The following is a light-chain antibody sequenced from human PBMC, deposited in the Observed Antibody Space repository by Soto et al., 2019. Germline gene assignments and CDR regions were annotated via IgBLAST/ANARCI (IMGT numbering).Light chain of an antibody. CDR2: EVS. CDR3: QQYGSSPWT. V-gene: IGKV3-20*01. Sequence: EIVLTQSPATLSLSPGERGTLSCRASQSVNSDLAWFQQKPGQAPRLLIYEVSSRATGIPDRFSGSGSGTDFTLTISRLEPEDFAVYYCQQYGSSPWTFGQGTKVDIK. CDR1: QSVNSD. J-gene: IGKJ1*01.